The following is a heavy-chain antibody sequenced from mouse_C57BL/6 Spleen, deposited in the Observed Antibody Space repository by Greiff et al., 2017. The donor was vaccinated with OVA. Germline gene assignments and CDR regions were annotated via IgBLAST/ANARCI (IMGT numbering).Heavy chain of an antibody. CDR3: ASHGYDDVFAY. J-gene: IGHJ3*01. CDR2: ISRGGSYT. Sequence: EVKLVESGGDLVKPGGSLKLSCAASGFTFSSYGMSWVRQTPDQRLEWVATISRGGSYTYYPDSVKGRFTISRDNAKNTLYLQLSSLKSEDAAMYYCASHGYDDVFAYWGQGTLVTVSA. CDR1: GFTFSSYG. D-gene: IGHD2-2*01. V-gene: IGHV5-6*01.